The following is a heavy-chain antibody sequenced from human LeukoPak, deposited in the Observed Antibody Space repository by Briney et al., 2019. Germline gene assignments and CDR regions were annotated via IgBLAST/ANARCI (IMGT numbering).Heavy chain of an antibody. J-gene: IGHJ5*02. D-gene: IGHD2-15*01. V-gene: IGHV4-39*01. CDR1: GGSISSSDYY. CDR3: ARALGYCSGGSCTRGYNWFDP. Sequence: SETLSLTYTVSGGSISSSDYYWVWIRQPPGKGLEWIGSIYYGGSTYYNPSLKSRVTISVDTSMNQFSLKLSFVTTADTAVYYCARALGYCSGGSCTRGYNWFDPWGQGTLVTVPS. CDR2: IYYGGST.